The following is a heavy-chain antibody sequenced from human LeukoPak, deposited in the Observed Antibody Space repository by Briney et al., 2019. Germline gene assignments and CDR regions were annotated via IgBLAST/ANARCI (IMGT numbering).Heavy chain of an antibody. CDR1: GFTFSSSG. V-gene: IGHV3-30*02. J-gene: IGHJ3*02. D-gene: IGHD6-25*01. CDR2: IRYDGSNK. Sequence: GSLRLSCAASGFTFSSSGMHWVRQAPGKGLEWVTFIRYDGSNKYYADSVKGRFTISRDNSKNTLYLQMNSLRAEDTAVYYCARGVRRRPDAFDIWGQGTMVTVSS. CDR3: ARGVRRRPDAFDI.